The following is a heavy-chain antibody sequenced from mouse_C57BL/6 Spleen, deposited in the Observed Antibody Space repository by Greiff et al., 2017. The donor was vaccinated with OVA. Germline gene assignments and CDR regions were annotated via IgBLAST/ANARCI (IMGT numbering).Heavy chain of an antibody. D-gene: IGHD1-1*01. V-gene: IGHV1-20*01. Sequence: DVKLVESGPELVKPGDSVKISCKASGYSFTGYFMNWVMQSHGKSLEWIGRINPYNGDTFYNQKFKGKATLTVDKSSSTAHMELRSLTSEDSAVYYCARGEYGSSYAMDYWGQGTSVTVSS. CDR3: ARGEYGSSYAMDY. CDR2: INPYNGDT. J-gene: IGHJ4*01. CDR1: GYSFTGYF.